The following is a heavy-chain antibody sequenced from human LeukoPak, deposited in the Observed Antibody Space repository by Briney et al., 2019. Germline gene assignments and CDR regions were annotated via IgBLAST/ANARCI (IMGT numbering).Heavy chain of an antibody. J-gene: IGHJ3*02. V-gene: IGHV3-21*01. CDR2: ISSSSSYI. CDR1: GFTFSSYS. CDR3: AHFSWIQLWRDDAFDI. D-gene: IGHD5-18*01. Sequence: GSLRLSCAASGFTFSSYSMNWDRQAPGKGLEWVSSISSSSSYIYYADSVKGRFTISRDNAKNSLYLQMNSLRAEDTAVYYCAHFSWIQLWRDDAFDIWGQGTMVTVFS.